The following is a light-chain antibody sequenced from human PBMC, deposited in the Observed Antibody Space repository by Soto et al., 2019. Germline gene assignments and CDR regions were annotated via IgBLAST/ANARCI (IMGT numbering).Light chain of an antibody. V-gene: IGKV1-33*01. CDR3: QQLNSYTRT. CDR2: DAS. Sequence: IQMTPSPSSMSASVGDRVTITCNASQDISKFLNWYQQKPGKAPKIXINDASNLETGVPSRFSGSGSGTDFTFTINSLQPEDIETYYCQQLNSYTRTFGQGTKVDIK. J-gene: IGKJ1*01. CDR1: QDISKF.